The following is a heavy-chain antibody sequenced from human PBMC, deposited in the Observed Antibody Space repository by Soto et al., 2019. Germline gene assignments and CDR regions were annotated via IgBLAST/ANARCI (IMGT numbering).Heavy chain of an antibody. CDR2: MNPNSGNT. D-gene: IGHD6-6*01. CDR1: GYTFTSYD. CDR3: ARDRPKIRIEARTNWFDP. Sequence: VASVKVSCKASGYTFTSYDINWVRQATGQGLEWMGWMNPNSGNTGYAQKFQGRVTMTRNTSISTAYMELSSLRSEDTAVYYCARDRPKIRIEARTNWFDPWGQGTLVTVSS. V-gene: IGHV1-8*01. J-gene: IGHJ5*02.